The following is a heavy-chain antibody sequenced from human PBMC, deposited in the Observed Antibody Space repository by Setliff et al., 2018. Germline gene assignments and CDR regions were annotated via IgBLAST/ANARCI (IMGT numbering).Heavy chain of an antibody. Sequence: RASVKVSCKASGYTFNCYGINWLRQAPGQGLEWLGWISPYNGNTKYAQTVQDRITMATDTSTRTSYMELSSLRSGDTAVYFCARSSDSGYYHQRDAFDIWGQGTRVTVSS. J-gene: IGHJ3*02. CDR2: ISPYNGNT. D-gene: IGHD3-22*01. V-gene: IGHV1-18*01. CDR1: GYTFNCYG. CDR3: ARSSDSGYYHQRDAFDI.